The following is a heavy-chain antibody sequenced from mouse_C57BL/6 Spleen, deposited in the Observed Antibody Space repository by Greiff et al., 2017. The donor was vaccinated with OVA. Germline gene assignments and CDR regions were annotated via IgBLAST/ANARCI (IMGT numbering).Heavy chain of an antibody. CDR2: ISYDGSN. Sequence: EVKLMESGPGLVKPSQSLSLTCSVTGYSITSGYYWNWIRQFPGNKLEWMGYISYDGSNNYNPSLKNRISITRDTSKNQFFLKLNSVTTEDTATYYCAREDYGYDEGYFDYWGQGTTLTVSS. CDR3: AREDYGYDEGYFDY. D-gene: IGHD2-2*01. CDR1: GYSITSGYY. V-gene: IGHV3-6*01. J-gene: IGHJ2*01.